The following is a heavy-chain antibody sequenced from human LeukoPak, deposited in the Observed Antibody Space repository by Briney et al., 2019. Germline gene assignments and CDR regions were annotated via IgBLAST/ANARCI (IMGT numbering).Heavy chain of an antibody. Sequence: GGSLRLSCAASGFTFSSYGMHWVRQAPGKGLEWVAVIWYDGSNKYYADSVKGRFTISRDNSKNTLYLQMNSLRAEDTAVYYCARDTGGGYSCYDCWGQEPWSPSPQ. V-gene: IGHV3-33*01. CDR2: IWYDGSNK. CDR3: ARDTGGGYSCYDC. J-gene: IGHJ4*01. D-gene: IGHD5-18*01. CDR1: GFTFSSYG.